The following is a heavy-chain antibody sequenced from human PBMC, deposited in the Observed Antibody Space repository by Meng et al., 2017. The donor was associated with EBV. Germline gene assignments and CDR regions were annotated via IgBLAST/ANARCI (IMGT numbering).Heavy chain of an antibody. D-gene: IGHD2-8*01. CDR3: ARDRTSNRFDY. J-gene: IGHJ4*02. Sequence: EVQLEEVGGGLVKPGEALRLSCAASGFTLRSDSMNWVRLAPGKGLEWVSSISSNSIDIYYADLVKGRFTISRDNAKNSLFLQMNSLRAEDTAVYYCARDRTSNRFDYWGQGTLVTVSS. V-gene: IGHV3-21*01. CDR2: ISSNSIDI. CDR1: GFTLRSDS.